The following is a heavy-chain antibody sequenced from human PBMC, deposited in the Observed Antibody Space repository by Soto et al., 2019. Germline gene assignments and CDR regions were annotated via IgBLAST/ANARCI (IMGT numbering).Heavy chain of an antibody. Sequence: QAQLVQSGAEVKRPGSSVKVSCKASGDTFSSYSISWVRQAPGQGLEWMGRIIPMVGTPNYAQKLQGRVIFSADKSTSTAYMVLNSLISAATAVYYCATDGRSTSSSAYNSFMDVWGKGTPVTVSS. D-gene: IGHD6-6*01. J-gene: IGHJ6*03. CDR3: ATDGRSTSSSAYNSFMDV. CDR1: GDTFSSYS. V-gene: IGHV1-69*08. CDR2: IIPMVGTP.